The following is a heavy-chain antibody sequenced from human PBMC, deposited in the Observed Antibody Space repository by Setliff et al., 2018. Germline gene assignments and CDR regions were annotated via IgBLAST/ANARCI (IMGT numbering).Heavy chain of an antibody. CDR2: IWNDGSNK. CDR1: GFTFSDYG. Sequence: PGGSLRLSCAASGFTFSDYGMHWVRQAPGKGLEWVALIWNDGSNKFYGDSVKGRFTISRDNSKNTLYLQMNSLRAEDTAVYYCARGVFPDVWGKGTTVTVSS. J-gene: IGHJ6*04. D-gene: IGHD2-21*01. V-gene: IGHV3-33*08. CDR3: ARGVFPDV.